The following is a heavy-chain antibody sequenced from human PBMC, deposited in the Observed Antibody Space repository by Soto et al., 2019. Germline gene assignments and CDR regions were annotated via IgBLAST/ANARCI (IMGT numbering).Heavy chain of an antibody. D-gene: IGHD6-19*01. Sequence: SETLSLTCTVSGGSISSGGYYWSWIRQHPGKGLEWIGYIYYSGSTYYNPSLKSRVTISVDTSKNQFSLKLSSVTAADTAVYYCAREVSSGWYAGEFDYWGQGTLVTVSS. CDR3: AREVSSGWYAGEFDY. CDR2: IYYSGST. CDR1: GGSISSGGYY. V-gene: IGHV4-31*03. J-gene: IGHJ4*02.